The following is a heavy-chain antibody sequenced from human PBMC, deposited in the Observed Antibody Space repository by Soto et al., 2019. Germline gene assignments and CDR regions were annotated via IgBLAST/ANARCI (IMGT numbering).Heavy chain of an antibody. V-gene: IGHV3-23*01. CDR3: AKKAGIISRYGLDV. CDR2: ISGNATST. Sequence: VQLSESGGGLVQPGGSLTLSCAASGFTFSSFAMNWVRQAPGKGLEWVAVISGNATSTYYADSVKGRFTISRDNSKNTMYLQMNSLRAEDTAGYYCAKKAGIISRYGLDVWGQGTTVTVSS. CDR1: GFTFSSFA. J-gene: IGHJ6*02.